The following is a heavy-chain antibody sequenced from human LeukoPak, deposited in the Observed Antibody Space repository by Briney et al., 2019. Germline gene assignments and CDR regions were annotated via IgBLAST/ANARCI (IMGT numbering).Heavy chain of an antibody. CDR3: ARSGLSRFGF. D-gene: IGHD2/OR15-2a*01. Sequence: GGSLRLSCAASGFTFSSFPMSWVRQAPGKGLQWVSAFSGSGGSTYYADSVKGRFTISRDNSRNTLYLQMNSLRAEDTAVYYCARSGLSRFGFWGQGTLVTVSS. J-gene: IGHJ4*02. CDR1: GFTFSSFP. V-gene: IGHV3-23*01. CDR2: FSGSGGST.